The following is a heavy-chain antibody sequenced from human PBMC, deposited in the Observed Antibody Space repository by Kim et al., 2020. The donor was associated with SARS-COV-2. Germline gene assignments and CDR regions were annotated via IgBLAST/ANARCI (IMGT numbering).Heavy chain of an antibody. CDR3: ARDLTDSSWEEVWGPYYYYYYGMDV. CDR1: GFTFSSYW. V-gene: IGHV3-7*03. J-gene: IGHJ6*02. Sequence: GGSLRLSCAASGFTFSSYWMSWVRQAPGKGLEWVANIKQDGSEKYYVDSVKGRFTISRDNAKNSLYLQMNSLRAEDTAVYYCARDLTDSSWEEVWGPYYYYYYGMDVWGQGTTVTVSS. D-gene: IGHD6-13*01. CDR2: IKQDGSEK.